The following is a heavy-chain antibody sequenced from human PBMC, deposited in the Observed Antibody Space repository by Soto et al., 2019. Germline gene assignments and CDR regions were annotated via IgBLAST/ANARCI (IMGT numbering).Heavy chain of an antibody. D-gene: IGHD6-13*01. CDR2: VYYAGNT. Sequence: QVLLQESGPGLVKPSETPSLTCTVSGGSISPYYWSWIRQSPGKGLEWIGYVYYAGNTNYNPSLESRVTISVDASRNQFSLKLTSLTAADTAVYYCARKGAAASYAHYYMDVWGSGTTVTVSS. V-gene: IGHV4-59*01. J-gene: IGHJ6*03. CDR3: ARKGAAASYAHYYMDV. CDR1: GGSISPYY.